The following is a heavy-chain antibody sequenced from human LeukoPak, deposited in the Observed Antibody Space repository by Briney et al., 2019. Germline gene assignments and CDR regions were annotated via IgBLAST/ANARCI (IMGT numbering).Heavy chain of an antibody. V-gene: IGHV4-61*02. CDR3: ARDPSGWYDY. D-gene: IGHD6-19*01. CDR1: GGSISSGSYY. J-gene: IGHJ4*02. Sequence: SETLSLTCTVSGGSISSGSYYWSWIRQPAGKGLEWIGRIYTSGSTNYNPSLKSRVTISVDTFKNQFSLKLSSVTAADTAVYYCARDPSGWYDYWGQGTLVTVSS. CDR2: IYTSGST.